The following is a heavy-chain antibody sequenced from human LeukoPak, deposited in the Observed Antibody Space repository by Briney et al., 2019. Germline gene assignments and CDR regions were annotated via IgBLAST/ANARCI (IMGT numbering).Heavy chain of an antibody. J-gene: IGHJ5*02. CDR2: INHSGST. CDR3: AGLPIVVVVAATLFDP. D-gene: IGHD2-15*01. Sequence: SETLSLTCAVYGGSFSGYYWSWIRQPPGKGLEWIGEINHSGSTNYNPSLKSRVTISVDTSKNQFSLKLSSVTAADTAVYYCAGLPIVVVVAATLFDPWAREPWSPSPQ. V-gene: IGHV4-34*01. CDR1: GGSFSGYY.